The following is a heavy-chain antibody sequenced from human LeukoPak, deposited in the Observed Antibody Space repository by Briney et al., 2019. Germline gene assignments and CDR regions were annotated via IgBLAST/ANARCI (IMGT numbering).Heavy chain of an antibody. CDR3: ARRGYSYGFGMDV. V-gene: IGHV1-2*02. J-gene: IGHJ6*03. D-gene: IGHD5-18*01. CDR2: INPNSGGT. CDR1: GYTFTGYY. Sequence: ASVKVSCKASGYTFTGYYMHWVRQAPGQGLEWMGWINPNSGGTNYAQKFQGRVTMTRDTSISAAYMELSRLRSDDTAVYYCARRGYSYGFGMDVWGKGTTVTISS.